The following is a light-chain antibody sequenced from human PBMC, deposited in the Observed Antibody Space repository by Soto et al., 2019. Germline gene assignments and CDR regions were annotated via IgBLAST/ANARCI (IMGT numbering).Light chain of an antibody. CDR2: AAS. V-gene: IGKV1-39*01. J-gene: IGKJ1*01. CDR3: QQSYSNPWT. Sequence: DSQMTQSPSSLSASVGDRFTITCRAIQSISSYLNWYEQKPGKAPKLLIYAASSLQSGVPSRCSGSGSGTDFTLTISSLQPEDFETYYCQQSYSNPWTFGQGTKVDIK. CDR1: QSISSY.